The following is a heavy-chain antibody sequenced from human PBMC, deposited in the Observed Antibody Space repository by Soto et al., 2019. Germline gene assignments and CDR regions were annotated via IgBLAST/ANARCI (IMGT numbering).Heavy chain of an antibody. V-gene: IGHV4-30-4*01. J-gene: IGHJ4*02. CDR3: ARGPSGDKVDY. CDR2: IYDSGST. D-gene: IGHD7-27*01. Sequence: QVLLQESGPGLVKPSQTLSLTCTVSDGSISSGDYNWSWIRQSPGKGLEWIGHIYDSGSTYNNPSLQSRVTISVDTSKNQFSLNLSSVTAADTAVYYCARGPSGDKVDYWGQGTLVTVSS. CDR1: DGSISSGDYN.